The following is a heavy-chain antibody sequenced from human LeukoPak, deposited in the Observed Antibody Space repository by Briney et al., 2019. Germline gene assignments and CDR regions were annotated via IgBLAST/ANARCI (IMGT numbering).Heavy chain of an antibody. CDR2: IYHSGST. CDR1: GGSISSGDYY. D-gene: IGHD3-16*02. V-gene: IGHV4-30-2*01. J-gene: IGHJ4*02. CDR3: ASLRRRWLYHYFDY. Sequence: SQTLSLTCTVSGGSISSGDYYWSWIRQPPGKGLEWIGYIYHSGSTYYNPSLKSRVTISVDRSKNQFSLKLSSVTAADTAVYYCASLRRRWLYHYFDYWGQGTLVTVSS.